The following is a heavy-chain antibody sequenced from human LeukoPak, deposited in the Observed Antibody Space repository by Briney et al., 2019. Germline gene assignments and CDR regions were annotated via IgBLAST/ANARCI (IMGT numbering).Heavy chain of an antibody. CDR1: GFTFDDYA. J-gene: IGHJ4*02. CDR3: AIDRAGDLPY. D-gene: IGHD6-19*01. CDR2: MTSNSRSI. V-gene: IGHV3-9*01. Sequence: SLRLSCAASGFTFDDYALHWVRQAPGEGLEWVSGMTSNSRSISYADSVKGRFTISRDNAKNSLYLQMNNLRAEDTALYYCAIDRAGDLPYWGQGTLVTVSS.